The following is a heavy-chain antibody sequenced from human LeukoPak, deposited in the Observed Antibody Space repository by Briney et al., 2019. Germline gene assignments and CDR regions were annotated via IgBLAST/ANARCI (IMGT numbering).Heavy chain of an antibody. CDR1: GFTFSSYG. Sequence: GGSLRLSCAASGFTFSSYGMHWIRQAPGKGLEWVAVIWYGGSNKYYADSVKGRFTISRDNSKNTLYLQMNSLRAEDTAVYYCARDHPRLRAFDYWGQGTLVTVSS. J-gene: IGHJ4*02. CDR2: IWYGGSNK. D-gene: IGHD4-17*01. CDR3: ARDHPRLRAFDY. V-gene: IGHV3-33*01.